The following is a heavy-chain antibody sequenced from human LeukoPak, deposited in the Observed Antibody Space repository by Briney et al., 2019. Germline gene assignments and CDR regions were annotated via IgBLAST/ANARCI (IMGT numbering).Heavy chain of an antibody. D-gene: IGHD3-3*01. CDR1: GFTFSSYA. J-gene: IGHJ5*02. CDR3: AKGRFLEWLPGNWFDP. CDR2: ISGSGVST. Sequence: GGSLRLSCAASGFTFSSYAMSWVRQAPGKGLEWVSVISGSGVSTYYADSVKGRFTISRDNSNNTLYLQMNSLRAEDTAVYYCAKGRFLEWLPGNWFDPWGQGTLVTVSS. V-gene: IGHV3-23*01.